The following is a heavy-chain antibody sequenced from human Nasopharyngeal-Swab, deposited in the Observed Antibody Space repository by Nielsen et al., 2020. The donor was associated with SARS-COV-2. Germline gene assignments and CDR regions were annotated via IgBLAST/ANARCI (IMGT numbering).Heavy chain of an antibody. D-gene: IGHD3-22*01. Sequence: GESLKISCAASGFTFSSYAMHWVRQAPGKGLEWVAVISYDGSNKYYADSVKGRFTISRDNSKNSLYLQMNSLRAEDTAVYYCAREDLDYDSSGYYFTGRYFDYWGQGTLVTVSS. V-gene: IGHV3-30-3*01. CDR3: AREDLDYDSSGYYFTGRYFDY. J-gene: IGHJ4*02. CDR2: ISYDGSNK. CDR1: GFTFSSYA.